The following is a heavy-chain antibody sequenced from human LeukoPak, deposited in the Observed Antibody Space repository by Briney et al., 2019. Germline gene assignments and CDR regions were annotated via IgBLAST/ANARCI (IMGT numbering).Heavy chain of an antibody. Sequence: GGSLRLSCVASGLTLSGYWMHWVRQAPGKGLVWVSRINSDGSGSNYADSVKGRFTISRDNAKNSLYLQMNSLRDEDTAVYYCARVWGLAVAGGEIEYWGQGTLVTVSS. CDR2: INSDGSGS. CDR3: ARVWGLAVAGGEIEY. CDR1: GLTLSGYW. J-gene: IGHJ4*02. V-gene: IGHV3-74*01. D-gene: IGHD6-13*01.